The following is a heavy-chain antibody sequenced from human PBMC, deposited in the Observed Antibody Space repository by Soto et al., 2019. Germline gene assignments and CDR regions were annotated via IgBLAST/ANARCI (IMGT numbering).Heavy chain of an antibody. D-gene: IGHD2-21*02. J-gene: IGHJ4*02. CDR3: AKTHIVVVTAADFDY. CDR1: GFTFSSYA. V-gene: IGHV3-23*01. Sequence: GGSLRLSCAASGFTFSSYAMSWVRQAPGKGLEWVSAISGSGGSTYYADSVKGRSTISRDNSKNTLYLQMNSLRAEDTAVYYCAKTHIVVVTAADFDYWGQGTLVTVSS. CDR2: ISGSGGST.